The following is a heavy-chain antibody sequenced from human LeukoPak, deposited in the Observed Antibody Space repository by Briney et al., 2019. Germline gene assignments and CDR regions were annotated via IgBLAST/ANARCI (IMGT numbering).Heavy chain of an antibody. CDR2: INPNNGDT. CDR1: GYTFSAYF. J-gene: IGHJ4*02. D-gene: IGHD4-23*01. Sequence: ASVKVSCKASGYTFSAYFMHWMRQAPGHGLEWMGWINPNNGDTNYAQKFSGRVTMTRDTSISTAYMELNRLNSDDTAVYYCGKSHGGNSFPYWGQGTLVTVSS. CDR3: GKSHGGNSFPY. V-gene: IGHV1-2*02.